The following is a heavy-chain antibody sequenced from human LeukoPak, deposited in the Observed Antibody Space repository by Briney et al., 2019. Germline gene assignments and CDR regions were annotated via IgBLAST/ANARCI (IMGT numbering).Heavy chain of an antibody. CDR3: ARDHGSGSTDYFDY. CDR2: ISTDTSYI. D-gene: IGHD3-22*01. Sequence: PGGSLRLSCAASGFTFSNAWMSWVRQTPGQGLEWVSSISTDTSYIYYADSVKGRFTISRDNAKNSLYLQMKSLRAEDTAVYYCARDHGSGSTDYFDYWGQGTLVTVSS. V-gene: IGHV3-21*01. CDR1: GFTFSNAW. J-gene: IGHJ4*02.